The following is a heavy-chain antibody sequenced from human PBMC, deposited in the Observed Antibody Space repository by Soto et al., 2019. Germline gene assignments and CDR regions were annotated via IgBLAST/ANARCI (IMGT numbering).Heavy chain of an antibody. CDR1: GASIRSYY. CDR3: ARHKLGSGAFFDY. D-gene: IGHD3-10*01. CDR2: MSYTGSP. V-gene: IGHV4-59*08. Sequence: QVQLQESGPGLVKPSETLSLTCTVSGASIRSYYWSWVRQSPGKGLEWIGYMSYTGSPNHNPSLTRQVTMSVDTSKNHFSLKVTSVTAADTAVYYCARHKLGSGAFFDYWGQGTLVIVS. J-gene: IGHJ4*02.